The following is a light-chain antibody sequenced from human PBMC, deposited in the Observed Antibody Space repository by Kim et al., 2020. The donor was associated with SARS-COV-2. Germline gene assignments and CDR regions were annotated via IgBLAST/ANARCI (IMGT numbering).Light chain of an antibody. J-gene: IGKJ2*01. CDR3: QQYGISPYT. Sequence: LSPGERATLSCRASQSVSGSYVAWYQQKPGQAPRLLNYGASSRATGIPDRFSGSGSGTDFTLTISRLEPEDFAVYYCQQYGISPYTFGQGTKLEIK. CDR2: GAS. V-gene: IGKV3-20*01. CDR1: QSVSGSY.